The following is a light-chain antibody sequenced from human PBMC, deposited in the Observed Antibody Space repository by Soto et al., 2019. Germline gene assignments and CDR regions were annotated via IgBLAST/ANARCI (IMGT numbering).Light chain of an antibody. J-gene: IGKJ3*01. CDR1: QSVSSN. V-gene: IGKV3-20*01. CDR2: GAS. Sequence: EIVMTQSPATLSVSPGERATLSCRASQSVSSNLAWHQQKPGQAPRLLIYGASTRATGIPDRFSGSGSGTDFTLTISRLEPEDFAVYYCQQYGSSPRFTFGPGTKVDIK. CDR3: QQYGSSPRFT.